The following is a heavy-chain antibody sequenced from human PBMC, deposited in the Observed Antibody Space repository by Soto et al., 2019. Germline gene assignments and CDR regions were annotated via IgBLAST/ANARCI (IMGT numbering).Heavy chain of an antibody. CDR1: GGTFSSYA. CDR2: IIPIFGTA. Sequence: SVKVSCKASGGTFSSYAISWVRQAPGQGLEWMGGIIPIFGTANYAQKFQGRVTITADESTSTAYMEPSSLRSEDTAVYYCARANYYDSSGYYSYYFDYWGQGTLVTVSS. D-gene: IGHD3-22*01. V-gene: IGHV1-69*13. J-gene: IGHJ4*02. CDR3: ARANYYDSSGYYSYYFDY.